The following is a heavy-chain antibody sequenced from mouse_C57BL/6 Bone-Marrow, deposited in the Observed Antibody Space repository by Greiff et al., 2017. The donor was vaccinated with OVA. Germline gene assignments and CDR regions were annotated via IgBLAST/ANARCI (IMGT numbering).Heavy chain of an antibody. J-gene: IGHJ2*01. V-gene: IGHV1-69*01. CDR1: GYTFTSYW. Sequence: QVQLQQPGAELVMPGASVKLSCKASGYTFTSYWMHWVKQRPGQGLEWIGEIDPSDSYTNYNQKFKGKSTLTVDKSSSTAYMQLSSLTSEDSAVYYCAKGGSSIDYWGQGTILTVSS. CDR2: IDPSDSYT. CDR3: AKGGSSIDY.